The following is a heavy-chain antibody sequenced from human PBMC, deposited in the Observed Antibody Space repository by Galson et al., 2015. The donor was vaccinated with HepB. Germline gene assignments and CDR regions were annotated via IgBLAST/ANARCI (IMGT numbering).Heavy chain of an antibody. J-gene: IGHJ4*02. V-gene: IGHV3-30*02. D-gene: IGHD6-13*01. CDR3: ATQSSSWVDFDN. Sequence: SLRLSCAGSGFTFSTYGMHWVRQGPGKGLEWVAFTRNDESERSFGESVRGRFTNSRDNSEKTVYLQMNSLRSEDTAVYYCATQSSSWVDFDNWGQGTLVTVSS. CDR1: GFTFSTYG. CDR2: TRNDESER.